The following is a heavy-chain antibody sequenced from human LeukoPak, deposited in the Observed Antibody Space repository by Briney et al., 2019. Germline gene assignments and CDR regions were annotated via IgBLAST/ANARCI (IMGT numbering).Heavy chain of an antibody. CDR1: GFSFSDYY. D-gene: IGHD5-18*01. CDR3: ARQQLQLWYD. CDR2: ISSSATYT. V-gene: IGHV3-11*06. Sequence: PGGSLRLSCAASGFSFSDYYMNWIRQAPGKGLEWVSYISSSATYTDYADSVKGRFTISRDNAKNSLYLQMNSLRAEDTAVYYCARQQLQLWYDWGQGALVTVSS. J-gene: IGHJ4*02.